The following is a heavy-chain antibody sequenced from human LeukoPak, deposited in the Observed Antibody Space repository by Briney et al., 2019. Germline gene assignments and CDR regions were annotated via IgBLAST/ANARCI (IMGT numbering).Heavy chain of an antibody. J-gene: IGHJ5*02. Sequence: GGSLRLSCAASGFSLSSYWMTWVRQAPGKGLEWVANIRQDGGQKYYVDSVRGRFTLSRDNAKNSLYLQMNSLSAEDTAVYYCAREGLTGYRYNWIDPWGQGTLVTVSS. CDR1: GFSLSSYW. D-gene: IGHD3-9*01. CDR3: AREGLTGYRYNWIDP. V-gene: IGHV3-7*01. CDR2: IRQDGGQK.